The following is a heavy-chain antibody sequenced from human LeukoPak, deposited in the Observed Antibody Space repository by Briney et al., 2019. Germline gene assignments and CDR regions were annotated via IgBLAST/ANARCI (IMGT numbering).Heavy chain of an antibody. CDR2: IYHSGST. J-gene: IGHJ4*02. D-gene: IGHD3-10*01. V-gene: IGHV4-38-2*01. Sequence: GSLRLSCAASGFTFSSYAMSWIRQPPGKGLEWIGSIYHSGSTYYNPSLKSRVTISVDTSKNQFSLKLSSVTAADTAVYYCARNLGPSALDYWGQGTLVTVSS. CDR1: GFTFSSYA. CDR3: ARNLGPSALDY.